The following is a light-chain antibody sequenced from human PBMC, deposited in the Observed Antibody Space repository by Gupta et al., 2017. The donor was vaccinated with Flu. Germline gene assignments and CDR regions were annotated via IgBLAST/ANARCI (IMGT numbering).Light chain of an antibody. CDR1: SGSIASNY. Sequence: SVSESPGKTVTISCTRSSGSIASNYVQWYQQRSGSAPTTVIYEDNQRPSGVPDRFSGSIDSSSNSASLTISGLKTEDEADYYCQSYDSSNVVFGGGTKLTVL. J-gene: IGLJ2*01. V-gene: IGLV6-57*03. CDR3: QSYDSSNVV. CDR2: EDN.